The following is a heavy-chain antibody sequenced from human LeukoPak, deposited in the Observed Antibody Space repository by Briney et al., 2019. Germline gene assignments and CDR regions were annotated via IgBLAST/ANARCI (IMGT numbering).Heavy chain of an antibody. CDR1: GGSISSSSYS. J-gene: IGHJ4*02. Sequence: SETLSLTCTVSGGSISSSSYSWGWIRQPPGKGLEWIGSIYYSGSTYYNPSLKSRVTISVDTSKNQFSLKLSSVTAADTAVYYCARGSSSWYADYWGQGTLVTVTS. CDR3: ARGSSSWYADY. D-gene: IGHD6-13*01. V-gene: IGHV4-39*01. CDR2: IYYSGST.